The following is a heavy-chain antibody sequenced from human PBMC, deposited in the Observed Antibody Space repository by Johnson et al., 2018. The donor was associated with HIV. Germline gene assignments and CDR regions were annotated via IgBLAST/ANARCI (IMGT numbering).Heavy chain of an antibody. J-gene: IGHJ3*02. CDR1: GFTFSDYY. CDR3: ARASGLYYYDSSGEPRGAFDI. CDR2: ISSSGSTI. V-gene: IGHV3-11*04. Sequence: QVQLVESGGGLVKPGGSLRLSCAASGFTFSDYYMSWIRQAPGKGLEWISYISSSGSTIYYADSVKGRFTISRDNAKNSLYLQMNSLRAEDTAVYYCARASGLYYYDSSGEPRGAFDIWGQGTMVTVSS. D-gene: IGHD3-22*01.